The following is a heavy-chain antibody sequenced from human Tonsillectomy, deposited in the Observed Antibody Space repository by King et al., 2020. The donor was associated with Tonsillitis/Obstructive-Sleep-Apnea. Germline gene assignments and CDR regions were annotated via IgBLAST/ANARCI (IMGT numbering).Heavy chain of an antibody. Sequence: VQLVESGGGLVQPGRSLRLSCAASGFNFNDYAMHWVRQAPGKGLEWVSGINWNSGFIGYADSVKGRFTISRDNAKNSLYLQMNSLRAEDTALYYCAKDHMITFGGVIIDLWGQGTRVTVSS. V-gene: IGHV3-9*01. CDR2: INWNSGFI. D-gene: IGHD3-16*01. CDR3: AKDHMITFGGVIIDL. CDR1: GFNFNDYA. J-gene: IGHJ3*01.